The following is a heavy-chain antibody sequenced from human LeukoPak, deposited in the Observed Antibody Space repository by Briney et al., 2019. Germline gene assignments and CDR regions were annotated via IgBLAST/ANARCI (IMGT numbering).Heavy chain of an antibody. CDR1: GGTFSSYA. V-gene: IGHV1-69*13. J-gene: IGHJ3*02. Sequence: ASVKVSCKASGGTFSSYAISWVRQAPGQGLEWMGGIIPIFGTANYAQKFQGRVTITADESTSTAYMELSSLRSEDTAVYYCARGRDCSSTSCYLDAFDIWGQGTMVTVSS. CDR3: ARGRDCSSTSCYLDAFDI. D-gene: IGHD2-2*01. CDR2: IIPIFGTA.